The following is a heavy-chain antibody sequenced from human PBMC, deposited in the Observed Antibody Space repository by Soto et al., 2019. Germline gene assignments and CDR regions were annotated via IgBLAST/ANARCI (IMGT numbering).Heavy chain of an antibody. J-gene: IGHJ4*02. Sequence: QSGGSLRLSCAASGFTFSSYAMHWVRQAPGKGLEWVAVISYDGSNKYYADSVKGRFTISRDNSKNTLYLQMNSLRAEDTAVYYCARESPYCSGGSCYFDYWGQGTLVTVSS. CDR3: ARESPYCSGGSCYFDY. D-gene: IGHD2-15*01. CDR1: GFTFSSYA. CDR2: ISYDGSNK. V-gene: IGHV3-30-3*01.